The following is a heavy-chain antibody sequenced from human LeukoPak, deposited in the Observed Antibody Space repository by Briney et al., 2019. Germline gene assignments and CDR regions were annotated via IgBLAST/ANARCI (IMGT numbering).Heavy chain of an antibody. CDR3: ARAPEDYFDY. D-gene: IGHD1-14*01. Sequence: GRSLRLSCAASGFTFSSYAMHWVRQAPGKGLEWVAVISYDGSNKYYADSMKGRFTISRDNSKNTLYLQMNSLRAEDTAVYYCARAPEDYFDYWGQGTLVTVSS. J-gene: IGHJ4*02. CDR2: ISYDGSNK. V-gene: IGHV3-30*04. CDR1: GFTFSSYA.